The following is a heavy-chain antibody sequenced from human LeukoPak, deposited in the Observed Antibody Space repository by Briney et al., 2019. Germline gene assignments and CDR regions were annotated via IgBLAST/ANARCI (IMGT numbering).Heavy chain of an antibody. D-gene: IGHD3-16*01. V-gene: IGHV4-59*08. J-gene: IGHJ3*02. CDR1: GRSISSYY. CDR3: ARRGGGHAFDI. Sequence: SETLALTCTASGRSISSYYWSWIRQPPGKGLECIGYIYYSGSTNYTPLLRSRVNISIDTYRPQFSLKLSSVPAADTAMYYCARRGGGHAFDIWGQGTMVTVSS. CDR2: IYYSGST.